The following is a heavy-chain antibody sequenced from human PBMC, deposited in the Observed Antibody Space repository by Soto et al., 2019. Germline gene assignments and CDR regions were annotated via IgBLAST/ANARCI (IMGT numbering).Heavy chain of an antibody. V-gene: IGHV4-4*02. J-gene: IGHJ4*02. D-gene: IGHD2-2*01. CDR3: ARGLDQYPLAY. CDR2: IYQSGRT. Sequence: QVQLQESGPGLVKPSGTLSLTCAVSGGSISSSKWWSWVRQPPGKGLEWIGEIYQSGRTNYNPSLNSRVTISVDKSENHFSLKLNSVTAADTAVYYCARGLDQYPLAYWGQGTLVTVSS. CDR1: GGSISSSKW.